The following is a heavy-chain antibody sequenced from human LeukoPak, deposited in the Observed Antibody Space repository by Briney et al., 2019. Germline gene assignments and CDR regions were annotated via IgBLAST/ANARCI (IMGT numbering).Heavy chain of an antibody. CDR2: IFDNENT. CDR1: SGSITSGGKS. CDR3: ARKRSGSYSDYFDY. Sequence: SETLSLTCTVSSGSITSGGKSWSWIRQPPGKGLEWLGNIFDNENTVYNPSLRSRLTISLDTSKSQFSLKLTSVTAADTAVYYCARKRSGSYSDYFDYWGQGTLVTVSS. J-gene: IGHJ4*02. V-gene: IGHV4-30-4*07. D-gene: IGHD1-26*01.